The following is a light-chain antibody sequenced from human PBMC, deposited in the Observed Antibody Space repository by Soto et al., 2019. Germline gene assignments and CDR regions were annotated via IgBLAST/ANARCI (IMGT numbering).Light chain of an antibody. J-gene: IGLJ1*01. V-gene: IGLV2-8*01. Sequence: QSALTQPPSASGSPGQSVTISCTGTSSDVAAYDYVSWYQQHPGKAPKLIIYEVTQRPSGVPDRFSGSKSGNTASLTVSGLQAEDEADYYCCSYAGSSTYVFGTGTKVTVL. CDR2: EVT. CDR1: SSDVAAYDY. CDR3: CSYAGSSTYV.